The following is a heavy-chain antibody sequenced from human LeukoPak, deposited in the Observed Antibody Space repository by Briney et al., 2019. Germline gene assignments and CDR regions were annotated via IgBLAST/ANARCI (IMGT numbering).Heavy chain of an antibody. J-gene: IGHJ4*02. Sequence: GGTLRLSCAASGFTFSSYWTHWVRQASGKGLIGVSRIDSDGRSNRYADSVKGRFTISRDYAKNTLYLQMNSLRAEDAAVYYCAKEGPSSDWFGRYYFDYWGQGTLVTVSS. CDR3: AKEGPSSDWFGRYYFDY. V-gene: IGHV3-74*01. CDR2: IDSDGRSN. CDR1: GFTFSSYW. D-gene: IGHD6-19*01.